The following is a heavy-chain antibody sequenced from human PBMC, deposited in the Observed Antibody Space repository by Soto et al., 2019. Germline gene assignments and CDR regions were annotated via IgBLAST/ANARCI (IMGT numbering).Heavy chain of an antibody. CDR2: ISRSASTI. J-gene: IGHJ2*01. Sequence: ELQLVESGGGLVQPGGSLRLSCAASGFTFSNYEMNWVRQAPGKGLEWVSYISRSASTIYYADSVKGRFTISRDNAENSLQLQINSLRAEDTAVYYCARDRRGGRPDWYFDGWGRGTRVIVCS. CDR1: GFTFSNYE. CDR3: ARDRRGGRPDWYFDG. D-gene: IGHD2-15*01. V-gene: IGHV3-48*03.